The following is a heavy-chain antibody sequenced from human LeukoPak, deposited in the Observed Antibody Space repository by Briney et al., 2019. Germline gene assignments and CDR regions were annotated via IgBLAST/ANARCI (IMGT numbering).Heavy chain of an antibody. Sequence: QPGGSLRLSCAASGFTFSSYAMHWVRQAPGKGLEWVAVISYDGSNKYYADSVKGRFTISRDNSKNTLYLQMNSLRADDTAVYYCAKDVRFAVVIIRGSTPIDYWGQGTVVTVSS. CDR2: ISYDGSNK. CDR3: AKDVRFAVVIIRGSTPIDY. D-gene: IGHD3-3*01. V-gene: IGHV3-30*04. J-gene: IGHJ4*02. CDR1: GFTFSSYA.